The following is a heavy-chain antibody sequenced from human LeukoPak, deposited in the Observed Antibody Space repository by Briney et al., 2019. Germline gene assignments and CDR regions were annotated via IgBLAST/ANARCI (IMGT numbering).Heavy chain of an antibody. Sequence: GASVKVSCKASGYTFTCYDINWVRQATGQGLEWMGWMNPNSGNTGYAQKFQGRVTMTRNTSISTAYMELSSLRSEDTAVYYCAIIAAARYGLDYWGQGTLVTVSS. CDR1: GYTFTCYD. CDR3: AIIAAARYGLDY. V-gene: IGHV1-8*01. CDR2: MNPNSGNT. D-gene: IGHD6-13*01. J-gene: IGHJ4*02.